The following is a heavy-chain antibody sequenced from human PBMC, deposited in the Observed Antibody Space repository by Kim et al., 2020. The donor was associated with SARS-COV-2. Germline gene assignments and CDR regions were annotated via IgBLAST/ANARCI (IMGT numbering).Heavy chain of an antibody. V-gene: IGHV1-3*01. Sequence: ASVKVSCKASGYTFTSYAMHWVRQAPGQRLEWMGWINAGNGNTKYSQKFQGRVTITRDTSASTAYMELSSLRSEDTAVYYCARDLHHHDILTGFDYWGQGTLVTVSS. CDR3: ARDLHHHDILTGFDY. D-gene: IGHD3-9*01. CDR2: INAGNGNT. CDR1: GYTFTSYA. J-gene: IGHJ4*02.